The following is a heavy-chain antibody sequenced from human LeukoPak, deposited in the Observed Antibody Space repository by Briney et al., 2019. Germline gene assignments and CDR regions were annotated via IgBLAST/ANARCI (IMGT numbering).Heavy chain of an antibody. Sequence: SETLSLTCTVSGGSTSSDYWSWIRQSPGKGLEWVGYVYNSGDTGKNPSLKSRVTILLDTSKNQCSLKLTSVIAADTAVYYCWRLKLGGYFHLWGRGHLVNV. D-gene: IGHD3-16*01. CDR1: GGSTSSDY. CDR3: WRLKLGGYFHL. J-gene: IGHJ2*01. V-gene: IGHV4-59*08. CDR2: VYNSGDT.